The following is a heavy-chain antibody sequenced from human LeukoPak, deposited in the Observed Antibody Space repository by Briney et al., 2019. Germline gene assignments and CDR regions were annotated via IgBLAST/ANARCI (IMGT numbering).Heavy chain of an antibody. CDR1: GGSISNSSYY. J-gene: IGHJ4*02. CDR3: ARHWVVTPNY. V-gene: IGHV4-39*01. Sequence: SETLSLTCIVSGGSISNSSYYWGWIRQPPGKGLEWIGSIYYSGSAYYNPSFKSRVTISVDTSKNQSSLKLTSVTAADTAVYYCARHWVVTPNYWGQGTLVTVSS. CDR2: IYYSGSA. D-gene: IGHD4-23*01.